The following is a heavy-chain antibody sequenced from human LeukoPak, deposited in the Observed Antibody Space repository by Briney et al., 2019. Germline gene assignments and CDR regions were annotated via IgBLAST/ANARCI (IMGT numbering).Heavy chain of an antibody. V-gene: IGHV1-69*13. CDR3: ALFEQLVSFGDY. Sequence: SVKVSCKASGGTFSSYAISWVRQAPGQGLEWMGGIIPIFGTANYAQKFQGRVTITADESTSTAYMELNSLRSEDTAVYYCALFEQLVSFGDYWGQGTLVTVSS. J-gene: IGHJ4*02. D-gene: IGHD6-6*01. CDR2: IIPIFGTA. CDR1: GGTFSSYA.